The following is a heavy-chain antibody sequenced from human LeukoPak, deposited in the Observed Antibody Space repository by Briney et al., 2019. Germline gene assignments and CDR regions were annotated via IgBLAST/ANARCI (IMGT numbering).Heavy chain of an antibody. V-gene: IGHV4-59*01. D-gene: IGHD3-22*01. CDR3: ARGRARDSSGYPNY. Sequence: SETLSLTCAVYGGSFSGYYWSWIRQPPGKGLEWIGYIYYSGSTNYNPSLKSRVTISVDTSKNQFSLKLSSVTAADTAVYYCARGRARDSSGYPNYWGQGTLVTVSS. CDR2: IYYSGST. J-gene: IGHJ4*02. CDR1: GGSFSGYY.